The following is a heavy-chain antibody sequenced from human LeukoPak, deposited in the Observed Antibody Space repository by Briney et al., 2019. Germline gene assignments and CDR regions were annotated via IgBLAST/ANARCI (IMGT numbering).Heavy chain of an antibody. CDR3: ARGEYYYDSSGLYY. V-gene: IGHV1-24*01. CDR2: FDPEDGET. D-gene: IGHD3-22*01. Sequence: ASVKVSCKVSGYTLTELSMHWVRQAPGKGLEWMGGFDPEDGETIYAQKFQGRVTMTEDTSTDTAYMELSSLRSEDTAVYYCARGEYYYDSSGLYYWGQGTLVTVSS. CDR1: GYTLTELS. J-gene: IGHJ4*02.